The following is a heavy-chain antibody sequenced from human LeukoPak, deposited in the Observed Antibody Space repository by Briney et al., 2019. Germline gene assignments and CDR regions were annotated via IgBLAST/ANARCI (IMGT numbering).Heavy chain of an antibody. V-gene: IGHV4-39*07. Sequence: MSSETLSLTCTVSGGSISSSSYYWGWIRQPPGKGLEWIGSIYYSGSTYYNPSLKSRVTISVDTSKNQFSLKLSSVTAADTAVYYCARPILDIWGQGTMVTVSS. CDR1: GGSISSSSYY. J-gene: IGHJ3*02. CDR2: IYYSGST. CDR3: ARPILDI.